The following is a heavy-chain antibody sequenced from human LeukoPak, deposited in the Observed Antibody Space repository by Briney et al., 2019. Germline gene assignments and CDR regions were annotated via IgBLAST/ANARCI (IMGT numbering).Heavy chain of an antibody. Sequence: TGGSLRLSCAASGFTFSSYSMNWVRQAPGKGLEWVSSISSSSSYIYYADSVKGRFTISRDNAKNSLYLQMNSLRAEDRAVYYCASSGIAVAGTYYWGQGTLVTVSS. CDR2: ISSSSSYI. V-gene: IGHV3-21*01. D-gene: IGHD6-19*01. J-gene: IGHJ4*02. CDR3: ASSGIAVAGTYY. CDR1: GFTFSSYS.